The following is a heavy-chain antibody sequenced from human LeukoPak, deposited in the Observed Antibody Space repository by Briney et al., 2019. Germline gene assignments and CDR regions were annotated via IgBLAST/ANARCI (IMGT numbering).Heavy chain of an antibody. CDR3: AKGGIAPDY. CDR2: IYSGGTT. D-gene: IGHD6-13*01. V-gene: IGHV3-53*01. J-gene: IGHJ4*02. Sequence: EWVSVIYSGGTTYYADSVKGRFTISRDNSKNTLYLQMNSLRAEDTAVYYCAKGGIAPDYWGQGTLVTVSS.